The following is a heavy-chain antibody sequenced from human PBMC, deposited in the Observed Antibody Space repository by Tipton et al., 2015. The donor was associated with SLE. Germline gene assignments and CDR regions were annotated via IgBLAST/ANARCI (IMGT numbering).Heavy chain of an antibody. CDR3: ARVPNNWDSSGYYDY. J-gene: IGHJ4*02. D-gene: IGHD3-22*01. CDR2: IYSGGST. Sequence: SLRLSCAASGFTVSSNYMSWVRQAPGKGLEWVSVIYSGGSTYYADSVKGRFTISRDNSKNTLYLQTNSLRAEDTAVYYCARVPNNWDSSGYYDYWGQGTLVTVSS. CDR1: GFTVSSNY. V-gene: IGHV3-53*05.